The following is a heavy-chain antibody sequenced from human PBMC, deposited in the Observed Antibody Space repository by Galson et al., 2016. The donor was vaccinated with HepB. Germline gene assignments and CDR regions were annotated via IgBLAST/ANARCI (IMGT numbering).Heavy chain of an antibody. D-gene: IGHD6-25*01. CDR3: ARDEKRASYYFDS. J-gene: IGHJ4*02. V-gene: IGHV6-1*01. Sequence: TLSLTCTISGDSVSSNTAAWDWIRRSPSRGLEWLGRTYYRSRWYNDYAESVKGRITVTPDTSKNQFSLHLNSVTPEDTAVYYCARDEKRASYYFDSWGQGTLVTVSS. CDR2: TYYRSRWYN. CDR1: GDSVSSNTAA.